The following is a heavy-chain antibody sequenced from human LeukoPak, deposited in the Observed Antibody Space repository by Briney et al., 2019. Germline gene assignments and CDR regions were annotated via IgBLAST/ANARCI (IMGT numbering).Heavy chain of an antibody. J-gene: IGHJ4*02. Sequence: SGGSLRLSCAASGFIVSSMYMNWVRQAPGKGLEWVSVIYSGGSTYYADSVKGRFTISRDKSKNTLYLQMNTLRAEDTAVYYCYCGSGSDFDYWGQGTLVTVSS. V-gene: IGHV3-53*01. CDR2: IYSGGST. D-gene: IGHD3-10*01. CDR1: GFIVSSMY. CDR3: YCGSGSDFDY.